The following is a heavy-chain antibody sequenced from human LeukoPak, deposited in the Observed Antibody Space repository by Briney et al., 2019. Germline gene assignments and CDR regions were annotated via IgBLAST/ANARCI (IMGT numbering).Heavy chain of an antibody. CDR1: GGSISSYY. J-gene: IGHJ6*03. Sequence: SETLSLTCTVSGGSISSYYWSWMRQPPGKGLEWIGYIYYSGSTNYNPSLKSRVTISVDTSKNQFSLKLSSVTAADTAVYYCARHALVYYYYYYMDVWGKGTTVTVSS. V-gene: IGHV4-59*08. CDR3: ARHALVYYYYYYMDV. CDR2: IYYSGST. D-gene: IGHD6-6*01.